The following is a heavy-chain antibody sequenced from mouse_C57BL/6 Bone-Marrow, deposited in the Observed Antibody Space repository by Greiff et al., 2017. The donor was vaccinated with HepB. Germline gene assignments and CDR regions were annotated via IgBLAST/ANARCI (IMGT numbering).Heavy chain of an antibody. J-gene: IGHJ3*01. Sequence: EVQLQESGPGLVKPSQSLSLTCSVTGYSITSGYYWNWIRQFPGNKLEWMGYISYDGSNNYNPSLKNRISITRDTSKNQFFLKLNSVTTEDTATYYCAMAGYSNSFAYWGQGTLVTVSA. CDR2: ISYDGSN. CDR3: AMAGYSNSFAY. D-gene: IGHD2-5*01. V-gene: IGHV3-6*01. CDR1: GYSITSGYY.